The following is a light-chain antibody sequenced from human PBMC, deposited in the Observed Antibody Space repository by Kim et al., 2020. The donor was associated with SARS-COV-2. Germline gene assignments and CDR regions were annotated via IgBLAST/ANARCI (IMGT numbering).Light chain of an antibody. J-gene: IGKJ2*01. CDR3: QHYGTSSRT. V-gene: IGKV3-20*01. Sequence: DIVLTQSPGTLSLSPGEGATLSCRASQTVTSTSLAWYQQKPGHAPGLLIYGASSRATGIPDRFSGSGSGTDFTLTISRLEPEDFAVYFCQHYGTSSRTFGQGTKLEIK. CDR2: GAS. CDR1: QTVTSTS.